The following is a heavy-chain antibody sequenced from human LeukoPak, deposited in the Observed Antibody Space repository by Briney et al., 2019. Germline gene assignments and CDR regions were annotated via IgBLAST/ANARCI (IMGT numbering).Heavy chain of an antibody. Sequence: GGSLRLSCAASGFTFSSYSMNWVRLAPGKGLEWISYISAGGTPVYYADSVEGRFTVSRDNEKNSLYLQLNSLRADDTAAYYCARDFRSSSWYIGDYWGQGAQVTVSP. CDR2: ISAGGTPV. CDR3: ARDFRSSSWYIGDY. V-gene: IGHV3-48*01. J-gene: IGHJ4*02. D-gene: IGHD6-13*01. CDR1: GFTFSSYS.